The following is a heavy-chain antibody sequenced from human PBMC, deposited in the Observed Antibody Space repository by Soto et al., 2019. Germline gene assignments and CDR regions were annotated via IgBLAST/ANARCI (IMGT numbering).Heavy chain of an antibody. D-gene: IGHD3-3*01. J-gene: IGHJ4*02. CDR3: AWSAREFVY. V-gene: IGHV3-15*01. CDR1: GFTCGNAR. CDR2: IRSKTDGGTT. Sequence: GGSLRLSCAASGFTCGNARMYWVRHTPWKGRDLVGRIRSKTDGGTTEYAAPVTGRFTISRDDAKNTMYLQMNSLKIEDTDIYYCAWSAREFVYSGPGTLVTVS.